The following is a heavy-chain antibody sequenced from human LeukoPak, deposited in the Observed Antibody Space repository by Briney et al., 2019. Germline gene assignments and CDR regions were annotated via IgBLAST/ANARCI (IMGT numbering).Heavy chain of an antibody. V-gene: IGHV1-69*05. Sequence: GSSVKVSRKASGGTFSSYAISWVRQAPGQGLEWMGGIIPIFGTANYAQKFQGRVTITTDETTSTAYMELSSLRSEDTAVYYCARRITGTRAYFDYWGQGTLVTVSS. CDR3: ARRITGTRAYFDY. CDR2: IIPIFGTA. CDR1: GGTFSSYA. D-gene: IGHD1-20*01. J-gene: IGHJ4*02.